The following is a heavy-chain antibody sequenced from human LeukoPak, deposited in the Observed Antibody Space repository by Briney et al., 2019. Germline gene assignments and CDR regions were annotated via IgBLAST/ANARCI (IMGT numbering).Heavy chain of an antibody. D-gene: IGHD1-20*01. V-gene: IGHV4-38-2*02. CDR3: ARNISGLGLYSHHAYDPAGAFDI. Sequence: SETLSLTCTVSGYSFNSVYYWAWIRQPPGKGLEWVGSIYNSGSTSYNPSLKSRVTLSLDTSKNQFSLRPTSVTAADTAVYYCARNISGLGLYSHHAYDPAGAFDIWGQGTMVTVSS. CDR2: IYNSGST. CDR1: GYSFNSVYY. J-gene: IGHJ3*02.